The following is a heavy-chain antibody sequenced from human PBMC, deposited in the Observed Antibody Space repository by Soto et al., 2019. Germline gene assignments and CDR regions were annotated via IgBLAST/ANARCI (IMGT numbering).Heavy chain of an antibody. J-gene: IGHJ4*02. V-gene: IGHV3-48*03. CDR2: ISSSGSTI. CDR1: GFTFSSYE. D-gene: IGHD1-7*01. CDR3: ARDSSTERKTGTTLKPLDY. Sequence: GGSLRLSCAASGFTFSSYEMNWVRQAPGKGLEWVSYISSSGSTIYYADSVKGRFTISRDNAKNSLYLQMNSLRAEDTAVYYCARDSSTERKTGTTLKPLDYWGQGTLVTVPS.